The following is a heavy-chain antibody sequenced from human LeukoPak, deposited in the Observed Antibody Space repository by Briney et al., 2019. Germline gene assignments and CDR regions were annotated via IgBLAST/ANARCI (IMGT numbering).Heavy chain of an antibody. Sequence: SETLSLTCTVSGGSISSSSYYWGWIRQPPGKGLEWIGSIYYSGSTYYNPSLKSRVTISVDTSKNQFSLKLSSVTAADTAVYYCARGFRIDYWGQGTLVTVSS. J-gene: IGHJ4*02. CDR1: GGSISSSSYY. CDR2: IYYSGST. V-gene: IGHV4-39*07. CDR3: ARGFRIDY.